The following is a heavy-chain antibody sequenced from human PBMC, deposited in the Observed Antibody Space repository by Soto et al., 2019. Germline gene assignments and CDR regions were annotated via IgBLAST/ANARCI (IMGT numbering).Heavy chain of an antibody. CDR3: AIEKVGVTSIHVFGI. CDR2: IMPGSSHI. V-gene: IGHV3-48*01. J-gene: IGHJ3*02. Sequence: EVQLVESGGGLVQPGGSLRLTCAASGFTFSVYSMNWVRQAPGKGLEWVSYIMPGSSHIFYADSVQGRFTISRDNAKNALYLQMNSLTAEDTAVYYCAIEKVGVTSIHVFGIWGQGTMVTVSS. CDR1: GFTFSVYS. D-gene: IGHD1-26*01.